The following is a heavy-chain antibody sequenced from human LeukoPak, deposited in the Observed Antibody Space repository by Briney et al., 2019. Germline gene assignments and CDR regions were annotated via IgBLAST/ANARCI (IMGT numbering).Heavy chain of an antibody. J-gene: IGHJ3*01. Sequence: GGSLRLSCAASGFTLNSYLMSWVRQAPGRGLEWVANIKKDGSEENYLDSVKGRFTVSRDNAKNSLNLQMNSLRGEDTAVYYCARSNPNRNALDLWGQRTMVTISS. V-gene: IGHV3-7*01. D-gene: IGHD1-14*01. CDR2: IKKDGSEE. CDR3: ARSNPNRNALDL. CDR1: GFTLNSYL.